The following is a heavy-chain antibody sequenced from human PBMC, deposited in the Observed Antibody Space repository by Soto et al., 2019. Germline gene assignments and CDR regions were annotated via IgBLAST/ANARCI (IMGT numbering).Heavy chain of an antibody. CDR2: IFPGSDYT. CDR3: VRSQSEQHFGY. J-gene: IGHJ4*02. Sequence: ASVKVSCKASGYTFTSYFRHWVRQVPGQGLEWMGIIFPGSDYTNYAQKFQDRVTMTRDTSTSTLYMELSSLRSEDTAVYYCVRSQSEQHFGYLGQGTQVPVSS. D-gene: IGHD6-13*01. V-gene: IGHV1-46*01. CDR1: GYTFTSYF.